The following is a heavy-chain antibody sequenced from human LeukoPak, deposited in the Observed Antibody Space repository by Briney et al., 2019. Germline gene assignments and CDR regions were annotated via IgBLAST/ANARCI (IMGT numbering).Heavy chain of an antibody. CDR3: ARDRGYCSGGSCYSGGYNWFDP. J-gene: IGHJ5*02. Sequence: SVKVSCKASGGTFSSYAISWERQAPGQGLEWMGGIIPIFGTANYAQKFQGRVTITADESTSTAYMELSSLRSEDTAVYYCARDRGYCSGGSCYSGGYNWFDPWGQGTLVTVSS. V-gene: IGHV1-69*01. CDR2: IIPIFGTA. D-gene: IGHD2-15*01. CDR1: GGTFSSYA.